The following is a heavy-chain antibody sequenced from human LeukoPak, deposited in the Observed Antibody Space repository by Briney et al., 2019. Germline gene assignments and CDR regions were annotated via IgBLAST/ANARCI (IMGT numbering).Heavy chain of an antibody. Sequence: GESLKISCKASGYKFTNYWIGWVRQMPGKGLEWMTIIYPGDSETRYSPSFQGQVTISADKSIGTMYLQWSNLKASDTAMYYCARALRTGQGDYVPVLWGQGTLAIVSS. CDR3: ARALRTGQGDYVPVL. D-gene: IGHD4-17*01. CDR2: IYPGDSET. CDR1: GYKFTNYW. J-gene: IGHJ4*02. V-gene: IGHV5-51*01.